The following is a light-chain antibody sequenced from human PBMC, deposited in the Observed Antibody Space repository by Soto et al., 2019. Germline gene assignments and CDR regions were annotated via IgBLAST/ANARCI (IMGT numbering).Light chain of an antibody. CDR1: SSDVGAYNY. CDR3: SSYASSNTVL. J-gene: IGLJ2*01. CDR2: EVN. V-gene: IGLV2-14*01. Sequence: QSVLTQPASVSGSPGQSITISCTGTSSDVGAYNYVSWYEQHPGKAPKLMIYEVNNRPSGVSSRFFGSKSGNTASLTISGLQAEDEADYYCSSYASSNTVLFGGGTKLTVL.